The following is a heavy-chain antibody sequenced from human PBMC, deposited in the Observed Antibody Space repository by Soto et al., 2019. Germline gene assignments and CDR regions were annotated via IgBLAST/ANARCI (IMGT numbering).Heavy chain of an antibody. V-gene: IGHV4-39*01. Sequence: PSETLSLTCTVSGGSISSSSYYWGWIRQPPGKGLEWIGSIYYSGSTYYNPSLKSRVTISVDTSKNQFSLKLSSVTAADTAVYYCARYRYDILTGYYNLFDYWGQGTLVTVSS. D-gene: IGHD3-9*01. CDR2: IYYSGST. CDR3: ARYRYDILTGYYNLFDY. J-gene: IGHJ4*02. CDR1: GGSISSSSYY.